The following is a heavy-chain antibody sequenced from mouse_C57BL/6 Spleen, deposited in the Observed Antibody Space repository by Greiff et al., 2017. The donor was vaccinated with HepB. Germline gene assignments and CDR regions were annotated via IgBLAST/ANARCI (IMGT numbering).Heavy chain of an antibody. D-gene: IGHD1-1*01. Sequence: VQLQQSGPELVKPGTSVKVSCKASGYSFTNYLIEWVKQRPGQGLVWIGVINPGGGGTNYNEKFKAKATLTADKSSNTAYMQLSRLTSEDSAVYLSAREDDSSYCDYWGQGTTLTVSS. CDR2: INPGGGGT. V-gene: IGHV1-54*01. CDR1: GYSFTNYL. J-gene: IGHJ2*01. CDR3: AREDDSSYCDY.